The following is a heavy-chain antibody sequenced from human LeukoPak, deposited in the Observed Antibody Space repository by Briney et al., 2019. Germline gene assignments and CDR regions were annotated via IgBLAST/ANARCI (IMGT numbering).Heavy chain of an antibody. Sequence: GGSLRLSCAASGFAFSTYNMNWVRQAPGKGPEWVSFISTGSNTVYYVDSAKGRFTISRDNAKNSLYLQMNSLRDEDTAVYYCARERSQVGANDYWGQGTPVTVSS. CDR3: ARERSQVGANDY. CDR1: GFAFSTYN. D-gene: IGHD1-26*01. J-gene: IGHJ4*02. CDR2: ISTGSNTV. V-gene: IGHV3-48*02.